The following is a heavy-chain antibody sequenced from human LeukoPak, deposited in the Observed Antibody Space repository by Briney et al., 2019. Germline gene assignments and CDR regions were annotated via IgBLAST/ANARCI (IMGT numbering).Heavy chain of an antibody. CDR3: ARGEDYGGKSRWFDP. J-gene: IGHJ5*02. CDR1: GGSFSGYD. V-gene: IGHV4-34*01. CDR2: INHSGST. D-gene: IGHD4-23*01. Sequence: SGTLSLTCAVYGGSFSGYDWSWIRQPPGKGLEWIGEINHSGSTNYNPSLKSRVTISVDTSKNQFSLKLSSLTAADTAVYYCARGEDYGGKSRWFDPWGQGTLVTVSS.